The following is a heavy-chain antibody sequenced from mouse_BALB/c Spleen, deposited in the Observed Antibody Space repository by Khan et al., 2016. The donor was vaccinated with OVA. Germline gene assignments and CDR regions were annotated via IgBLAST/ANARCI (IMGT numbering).Heavy chain of an antibody. V-gene: IGHV1-77*01. CDR3: ARRNYFGYTFAY. Sequence: QVQLKESGAELARPGASVKLSCKASGYTFTDYYKNWVKQRTGQGLEWIGEIYPGSGNTYYNEKFKDKATLTADKSSTTAYMQLSSLTSEDSAVYFCARRNYFGYTFAYWGQGTLVTVSA. D-gene: IGHD1-2*01. J-gene: IGHJ3*01. CDR1: GYTFTDYY. CDR2: IYPGSGNT.